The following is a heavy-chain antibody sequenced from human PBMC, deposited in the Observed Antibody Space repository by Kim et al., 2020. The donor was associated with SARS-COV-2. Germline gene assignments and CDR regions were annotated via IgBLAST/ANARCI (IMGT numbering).Heavy chain of an antibody. CDR2: INCGNGNT. CDR1: GYTFTTYA. Sequence: ASVKVSCKASGYTFTTYAMHWVRQAPGQRLEWMGWINCGNGNTKYSQKFQDRVTITRDTSASSAYMELSSLKSEDTAVYYWAREGGSSGRTQDGMDVWGQGTTVTVSS. J-gene: IGHJ6*02. D-gene: IGHD3-10*01. V-gene: IGHV1-3*01. CDR3: AREGGSSGRTQDGMDV.